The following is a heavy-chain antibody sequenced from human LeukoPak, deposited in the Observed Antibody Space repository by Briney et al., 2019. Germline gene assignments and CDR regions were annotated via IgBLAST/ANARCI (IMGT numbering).Heavy chain of an antibody. D-gene: IGHD2-15*01. CDR3: AKDFGSCLDY. CDR1: GFTFSSYG. Sequence: PGGSLRLSCAASGFTFSSYGMHWVRQAPGKGLEWVAVISYDGSNKYYADSVKGRFTISRDNSKNTLYLQMNSLRAEDTAVYYCAKDFGSCLDYWGQGTLVTVSS. CDR2: ISYDGSNK. J-gene: IGHJ4*02. V-gene: IGHV3-30*18.